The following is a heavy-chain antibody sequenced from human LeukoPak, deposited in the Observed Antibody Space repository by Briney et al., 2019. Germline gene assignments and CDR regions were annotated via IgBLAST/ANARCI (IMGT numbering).Heavy chain of an antibody. CDR3: AGALDYYDSSGNYGY. D-gene: IGHD3-22*01. CDR1: GGTFSSYA. Sequence: ASVKVSCKASGGTFSSYAISWVRQAPGQGLEWMGRIIPIFGTANYAQKFQGRVTITTDESTSTAYMELSSLRSEDTAVYYCAGALDYYDSSGNYGYWGQGTLVTVSS. CDR2: IIPIFGTA. J-gene: IGHJ4*02. V-gene: IGHV1-69*05.